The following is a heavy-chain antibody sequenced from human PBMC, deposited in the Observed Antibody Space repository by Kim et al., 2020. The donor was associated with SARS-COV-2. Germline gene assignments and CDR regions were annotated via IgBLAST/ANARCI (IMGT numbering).Heavy chain of an antibody. CDR1: GFTFSSYA. CDR2: ISGSGGST. CDR3: AKGKVRGVIYSWFDP. J-gene: IGHJ5*02. V-gene: IGHV3-23*01. D-gene: IGHD3-10*01. Sequence: GGSLRLSCAAYGFTFSSYAMSWVRQAPGKGLEWVSAISGSGGSTYYADSVKGRFTISRDNSKNTLYLQMNSLRAEDTAVYYCAKGKVRGVIYSWFDPWGQGTLVTVSS.